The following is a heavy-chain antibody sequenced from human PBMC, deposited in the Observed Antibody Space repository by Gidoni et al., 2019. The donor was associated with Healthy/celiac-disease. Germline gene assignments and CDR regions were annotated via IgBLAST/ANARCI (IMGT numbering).Heavy chain of an antibody. J-gene: IGHJ4*02. V-gene: IGHV3-49*03. D-gene: IGHD2-15*01. Sequence: EVQMVESGGGLVQTGRSLRRSCTASGFTFGDYAMSWFRQAPGKGLGWVCFISSNAYGGKTEYAASVKGRFTISSDDSKSIAYLQMNSLKTEDTAVYYCTGGVVAAEYYFDYWGQGTLVTVSS. CDR3: TGGVVAAEYYFDY. CDR1: GFTFGDYA. CDR2: ISSNAYGGKT.